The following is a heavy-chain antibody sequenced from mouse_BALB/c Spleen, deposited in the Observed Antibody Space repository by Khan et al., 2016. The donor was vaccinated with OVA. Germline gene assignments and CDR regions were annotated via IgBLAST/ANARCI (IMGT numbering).Heavy chain of an antibody. J-gene: IGHJ2*01. V-gene: IGHV2-2*02. D-gene: IGHD1-1*02. CDR3: ARNRNGYFDS. CDR2: IWSGGIT. CDR1: GFSLTNYG. Sequence: QVQLQQSGPGLVQPSQSLSITCTVSGFSLTNYGVHWVRQSQGKGLEWRGVIWSGGITDDNATFISRRSISKDNSQCQVFFEMNSLQPNDTALYYCARNRNGYFDSWGQGSTLTVSS.